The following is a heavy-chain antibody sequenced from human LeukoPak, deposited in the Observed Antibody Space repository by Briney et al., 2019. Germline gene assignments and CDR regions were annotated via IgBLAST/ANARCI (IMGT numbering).Heavy chain of an antibody. CDR3: ARRDKYQLLNFDY. J-gene: IGHJ4*02. V-gene: IGHV4-34*01. CDR1: GGSFSGYY. Sequence: SETLSLTCAVYGGSFSGYYWSWIRQPPGKGLEWIGEINHSRSTNYNPSLKSRVTISVDTSKNQFSLKLSSVTAADTAVYYCARRDKYQLLNFDYWGQGTLVTVSS. CDR2: INHSRST. D-gene: IGHD2-2*01.